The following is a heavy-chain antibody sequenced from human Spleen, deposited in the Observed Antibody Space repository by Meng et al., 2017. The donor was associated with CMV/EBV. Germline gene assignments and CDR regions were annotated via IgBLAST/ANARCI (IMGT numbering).Heavy chain of an antibody. CDR2: INPTGGST. CDR1: GYTFTGHY. D-gene: IGHD7-27*01. V-gene: IGHV1-46*01. J-gene: IGHJ4*02. Sequence: ASVKVSCKASGYTFTGHYMHWVRQAPGQGLEWMGLINPTGGSTFYAQKFQGRVTMTRDTSINTGYMELTRLTSDDTAVYYCARDNNWGPDYWGQGTLVTVSS. CDR3: ARDNNWGPDY.